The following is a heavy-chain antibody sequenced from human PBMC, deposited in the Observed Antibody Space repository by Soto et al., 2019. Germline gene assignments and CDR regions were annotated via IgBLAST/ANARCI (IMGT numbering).Heavy chain of an antibody. Sequence: GESLKICCQGSGYISSTYWITWGRQLPGKDLGWMGTIDPSDSHANYNLSFQSHASISVDKSIGTSYLKWSGLKASATAMYYCARLTQSRHCICSNCYSLARIDPWGQGTLVTVSS. CDR2: IDPSDSHA. CDR3: ARLTQSRHCICSNCYSLARIDP. CDR1: GYISSTYW. V-gene: IGHV5-10-1*01. D-gene: IGHD2-21*01. J-gene: IGHJ5*01.